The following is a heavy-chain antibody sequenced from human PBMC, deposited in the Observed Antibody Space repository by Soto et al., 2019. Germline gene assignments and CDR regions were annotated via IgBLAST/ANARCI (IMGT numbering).Heavy chain of an antibody. CDR3: ARGNSNKLLLVYYYGMDV. V-gene: IGHV1-69*01. D-gene: IGHD3-22*01. CDR2: IIPIFGTA. J-gene: IGHJ6*02. Sequence: QVQLVQSGAEVKKPGSSVKVSCKASGGTFSSYAISWVRQAPGQGLEWMGGIIPIFGTANYAQKFQGRVTITADESTSTAYMELSSLRSEDTAVYYCARGNSNKLLLVYYYGMDVWGQWTTVTVSS. CDR1: GGTFSSYA.